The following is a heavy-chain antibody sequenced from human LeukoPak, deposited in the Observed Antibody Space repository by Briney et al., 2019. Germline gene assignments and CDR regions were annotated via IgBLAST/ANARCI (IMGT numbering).Heavy chain of an antibody. D-gene: IGHD3-3*01. V-gene: IGHV3-23*03. CDR2: VDSDGSR. CDR3: AKGKRGSAYSAADC. CDR1: GFTFSDYA. Sequence: PGGSLRLSCAASGFTFSDYAMNWVRQAPGRGLEWVSVVDSDGSRYYTDSVKGRFTISRDNSKNTQYLQISSLRVEDTAVYFCAKGKRGSAYSAADCWGQGTLVTVSS. J-gene: IGHJ4*02.